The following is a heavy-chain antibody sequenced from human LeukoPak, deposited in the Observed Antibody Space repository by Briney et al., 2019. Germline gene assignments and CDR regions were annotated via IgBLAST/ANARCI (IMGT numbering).Heavy chain of an antibody. V-gene: IGHV3-7*01. Sequence: GGSLRLSCGASGFTFSSNWMSWVCQAPGKGLEWVANIKQDGSEKYYVDSVKGRFTISRDNAKNSLYLQMNSLRAEDTAVYYCARDPYGSGGYYDYWGQGTLVTVSS. D-gene: IGHD3-10*01. J-gene: IGHJ4*02. CDR2: IKQDGSEK. CDR3: ARDPYGSGGYYDY. CDR1: GFTFSSNW.